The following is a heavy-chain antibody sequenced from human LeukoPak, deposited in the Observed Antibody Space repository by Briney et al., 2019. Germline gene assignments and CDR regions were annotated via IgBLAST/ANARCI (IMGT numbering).Heavy chain of an antibody. D-gene: IGHD2-2*01. CDR3: ARIRPHCSSTSCYVHYYNYMHV. Sequence: GGSLRLSCAASGFTFSSYWMSWVRQAPGKGLEWVANIKQDGSEKYYVDSVKGRFTISRDNAKNSLYLQMNSLKAEETAVYYCARIRPHCSSTSCYVHYYNYMHVWREETTVTVSS. CDR1: GFTFSSYW. V-gene: IGHV3-7*01. CDR2: IKQDGSEK. J-gene: IGHJ6*03.